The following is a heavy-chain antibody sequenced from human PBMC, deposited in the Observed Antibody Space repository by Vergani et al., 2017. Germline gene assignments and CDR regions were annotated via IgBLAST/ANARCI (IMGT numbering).Heavy chain of an antibody. V-gene: IGHV3-23*01. D-gene: IGHD2-15*01. Sequence: EVQLLESGGGLVQPGGSLRLSCAASGFTFSSYAMSWVRQAPGKGLEWVSAIRGSGGRTYYADSVKGRFTISGDNSKNTLYLQMNSLRAEDTAVYYCATPERGRYCSGGSCYSPLDYWGQGTLVTVSS. CDR3: ATPERGRYCSGGSCYSPLDY. CDR1: GFTFSSYA. CDR2: IRGSGGRT. J-gene: IGHJ4*02.